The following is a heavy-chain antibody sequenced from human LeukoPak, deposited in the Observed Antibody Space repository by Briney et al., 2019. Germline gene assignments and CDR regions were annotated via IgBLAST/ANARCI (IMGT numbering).Heavy chain of an antibody. J-gene: IGHJ4*02. CDR1: EFTFSDAW. V-gene: IGHV3-15*01. CDR2: IKNKFNGETT. Sequence: GGSLRLSCAASEFTFSDAWMNWVRQAPGKGLEWVGRIKNKFNGETTDYAAPVKGRFTISRDDSKKTLYLQMNSLKADDTAVYFCTTVTVCTGSSCPGAFDYWGQGTLVTVSS. CDR3: TTVTVCTGSSCPGAFDY. D-gene: IGHD2-2*01.